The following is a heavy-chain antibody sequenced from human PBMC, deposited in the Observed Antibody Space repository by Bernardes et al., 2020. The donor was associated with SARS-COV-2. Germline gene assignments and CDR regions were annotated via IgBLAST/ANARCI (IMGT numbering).Heavy chain of an antibody. J-gene: IGHJ4*02. V-gene: IGHV4-59*01. CDR1: GGSISSYY. CDR2: IYYSGST. Sequence: TLSLTCTVSGGSISSYYWSWIRQPPGKGLEWIGYIYYSGSTNYNPSLKSRVTISVDTSKNQFSLKLSSVTAADTAVYYCARHDGFGEFWGQGTLVTVSS. D-gene: IGHD3-10*01. CDR3: ARHDGFGEF.